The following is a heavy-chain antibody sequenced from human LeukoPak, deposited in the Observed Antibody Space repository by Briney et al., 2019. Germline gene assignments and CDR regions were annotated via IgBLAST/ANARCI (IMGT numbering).Heavy chain of an antibody. CDR3: ARDRKYYDFWSGRGGNWFDP. J-gene: IGHJ5*02. CDR2: IKQDGSEK. D-gene: IGHD3-3*01. CDR1: GFTFSSYW. V-gene: IGHV3-7*01. Sequence: GGSLRLSCAASGFTFSSYWMSWVRQAPGKGLEWVANIKQDGSEKYYVDSVKGRFTISRDNAKNSPYLQMNSLRAEDTAVYYCARDRKYYDFWSGRGGNWFDPWGQGTLVTVSS.